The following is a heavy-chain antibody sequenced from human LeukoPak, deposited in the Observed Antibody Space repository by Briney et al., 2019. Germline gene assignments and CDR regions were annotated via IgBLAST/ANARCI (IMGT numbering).Heavy chain of an antibody. J-gene: IGHJ4*02. CDR1: GGSFSGYY. V-gene: IGHV4-34*01. CDR2: INHSGST. D-gene: IGHD1-26*01. CDR3: ARWEELLGLLP. Sequence: SETLSLTCAVYGGSFSGYYWSWIRQPPGKGLEWIGEINHSGSTNYNPSLKSRVTISVDTSKNQFSLKLSSVTAADTAVYYCARWEELLGLLPWGQGTLVTVSS.